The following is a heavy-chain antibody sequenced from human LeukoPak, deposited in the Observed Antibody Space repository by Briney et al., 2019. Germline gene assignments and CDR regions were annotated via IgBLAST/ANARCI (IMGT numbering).Heavy chain of an antibody. D-gene: IGHD3-10*01. V-gene: IGHV4-4*07. CDR2: IYTSGST. CDR3: ARDLGAMVRGVTPDAFDI. CDR1: GGSISSYY. J-gene: IGHJ3*02. Sequence: PSETLSLTCTVSGGSISSYYWSWIRQPAGKGLEWIGRIYTSGSTNYNPSLKSRVTMSVDTSKNQFSLKLSSVTAADTAVYYCARDLGAMVRGVTPDAFDIWGQGTMVTVSS.